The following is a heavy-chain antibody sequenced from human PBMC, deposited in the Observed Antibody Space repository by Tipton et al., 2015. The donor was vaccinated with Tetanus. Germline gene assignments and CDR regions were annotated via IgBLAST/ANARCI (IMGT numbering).Heavy chain of an antibody. Sequence: TLSLTCAVSGGSFSGHYWSWIRQRPGKGPEWIGYIYYSGSTYYNPSFKSRVSMSVDTSKNQFSLNLTSVTAADTAVYYCARDQGGGRVVRLNWFDPWGQGTLVTVSS. J-gene: IGHJ5*02. D-gene: IGHD6-6*01. V-gene: IGHV4-31*11. CDR3: ARDQGGGRVVRLNWFDP. CDR2: IYYSGST. CDR1: GGSFSGHY.